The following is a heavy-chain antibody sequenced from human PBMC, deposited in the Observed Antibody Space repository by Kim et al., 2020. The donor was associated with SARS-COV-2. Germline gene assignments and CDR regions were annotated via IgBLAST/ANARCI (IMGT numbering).Heavy chain of an antibody. CDR2: SGST. CDR3: AREYSAFDF. D-gene: IGHD5-12*01. J-gene: IGHJ4*02. V-gene: IGHV4-4*07. Sequence: SGSTSYYPSLKGRVSLSMEMSKNQLSLKLTSVTAADTATYFCAREYSAFDFWGQGTQVTVSS.